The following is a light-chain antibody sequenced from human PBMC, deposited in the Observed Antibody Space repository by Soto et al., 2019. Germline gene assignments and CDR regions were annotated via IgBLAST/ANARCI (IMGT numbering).Light chain of an antibody. V-gene: IGKV1-39*01. CDR1: QSIATF. Sequence: DIQMTQSPSSLSASVGDRVTITCRASQSIATFVNWYQQKPGKAPNLLIYAASTLQDEVPSRFSGRGSGTDFTLTITSLQPEDFTTYYCQQSYSTPYTFGQGTKLAIK. CDR2: AAS. CDR3: QQSYSTPYT. J-gene: IGKJ2*01.